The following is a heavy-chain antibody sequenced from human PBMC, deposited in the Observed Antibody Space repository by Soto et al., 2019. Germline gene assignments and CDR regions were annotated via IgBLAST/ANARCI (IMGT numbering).Heavy chain of an antibody. Sequence: QVQLVQSGAEVKKPGSSVKVSCKASGDVFRSYGINWVRQAPGQGLEWMGGIIPISGTTNYAQKFQGRVAITADESTDTVYMELSRLRSADTAVYFCARVRCFNGLCHTADYGMDVWGQGTTVTVSS. CDR3: ARVRCFNGLCHTADYGMDV. CDR2: IIPISGTT. D-gene: IGHD2-8*01. CDR1: GDVFRSYG. V-gene: IGHV1-69*01. J-gene: IGHJ6*02.